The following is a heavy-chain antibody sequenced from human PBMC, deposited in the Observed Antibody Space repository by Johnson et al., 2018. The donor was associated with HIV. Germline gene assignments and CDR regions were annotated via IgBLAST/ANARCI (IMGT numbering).Heavy chain of an antibody. Sequence: VQLVESGGSVVRPGGSLRLSCAASGFIFNNHGMNWVRQAPGRGLEWVSGINWIGRSTAYADSVKGRFTISRDNGDNSLYLQMNSLRAEDTALYYCARSYSGYDDGPFEMWCQGTMVAVSS. J-gene: IGHJ3*02. CDR2: INWIGRST. CDR3: ARSYSGYDDGPFEM. V-gene: IGHV3-20*04. D-gene: IGHD5-12*01. CDR1: GFIFNNHG.